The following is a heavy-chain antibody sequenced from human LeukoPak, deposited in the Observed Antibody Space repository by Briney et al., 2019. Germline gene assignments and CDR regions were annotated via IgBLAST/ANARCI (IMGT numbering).Heavy chain of an antibody. J-gene: IGHJ4*02. Sequence: PSETLSLTCAVYGGSFSGYYWSWIRQPPGKGLEWIGEINYSGSTNYNPSLKSRVTISVDTSKNQFSLKLSSVTAADTAVYYCARHGNYYGSGSYYWGQGTLVTVSS. CDR1: GGSFSGYY. CDR3: ARHGNYYGSGSYY. V-gene: IGHV4-34*01. CDR2: INYSGST. D-gene: IGHD3-10*01.